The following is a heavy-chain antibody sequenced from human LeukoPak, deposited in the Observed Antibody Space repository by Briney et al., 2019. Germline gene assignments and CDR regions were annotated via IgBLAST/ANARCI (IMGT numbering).Heavy chain of an antibody. CDR3: ARHQMRYSYGTLFDY. Sequence: PSETLSLTCTVSGGSISSYYWSWIRQPPGKGLEWIGFIYYSGSTYYNPSLKSRVTISVDTSKNQFSLRLSSVTAADTAEYFCARHQMRYSYGTLFDYWAQGTLVTVSS. D-gene: IGHD5-18*01. CDR2: IYYSGST. V-gene: IGHV4-59*08. J-gene: IGHJ4*02. CDR1: GGSISSYY.